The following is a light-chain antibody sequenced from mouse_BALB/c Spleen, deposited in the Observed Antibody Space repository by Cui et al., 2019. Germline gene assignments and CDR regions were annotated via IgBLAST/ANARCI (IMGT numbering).Light chain of an antibody. CDR2: GAS. Sequence: DIVMTQSPSSLSVSAGEKATMSCKSSQSLLNSGNQKNYLAWYQQKPGQPPKLLIYGASTRESGVPDRFTGSGSGTDFTLTISSVQAEDLAVYYCQNDHSYPLTFGAGTKLELK. CDR3: QNDHSYPLT. CDR1: QSLLNSGNQKNY. J-gene: IGKJ5*01. V-gene: IGKV8-28*01.